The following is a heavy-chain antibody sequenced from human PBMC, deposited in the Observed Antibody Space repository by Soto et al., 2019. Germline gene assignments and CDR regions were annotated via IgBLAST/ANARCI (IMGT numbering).Heavy chain of an antibody. CDR2: VGGDDGT. D-gene: IGHD1-26*01. CDR1: GFNFNDFA. J-gene: IGHJ4*02. CDR3: AKDGFPRNGIFDPFDF. Sequence: EVQLLDSGGGLVHPGGSLRLSCETSGFNFNDFAMNWVRQAPGRGLEWVSHVGGDDGTYYADSVKGRFIVSRDNSKNMLVLQMFSLRAEDTATYYCAKDGFPRNGIFDPFDFWGQGARVTVSS. V-gene: IGHV3-23*01.